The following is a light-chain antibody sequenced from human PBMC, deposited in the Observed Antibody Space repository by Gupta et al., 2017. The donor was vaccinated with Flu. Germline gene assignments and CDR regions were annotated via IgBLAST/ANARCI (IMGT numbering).Light chain of an antibody. CDR2: WAS. J-gene: IGKJ1*01. CDR1: QNVLYSSENKNY. V-gene: IGKV4-1*01. CDR3: HQYFDTPQT. Sequence: SLGERAIISCESSQNVLYSSENKNYLAWYQHKPGQPPRLLIYWASTRESGVPDRFSGSGSGTRFTLTISRLQAEDVAVYYCHQYFDTPQTFGQGTKVEIK.